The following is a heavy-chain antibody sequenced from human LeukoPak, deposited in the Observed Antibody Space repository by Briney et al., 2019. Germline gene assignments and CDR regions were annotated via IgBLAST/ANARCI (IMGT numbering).Heavy chain of an antibody. V-gene: IGHV3-11*04. CDR2: ISSSGSTI. Sequence: GGSLRLSCAASGFTFSDYYMSWIRQAPGKGLEWVSYISSSGSTIYYADSVKGRFTISRDNAKNSLYLQMNSLRAEDTAVYYCAREPPPMGQQAFDIWGQGTMVSVSS. CDR1: GFTFSDYY. J-gene: IGHJ3*02. CDR3: AREPPPMGQQAFDI.